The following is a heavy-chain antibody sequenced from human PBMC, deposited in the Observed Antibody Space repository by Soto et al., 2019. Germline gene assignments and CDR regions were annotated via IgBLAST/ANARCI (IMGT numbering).Heavy chain of an antibody. V-gene: IGHV1-8*01. CDR1: GYTFTSYD. D-gene: IGHD1-20*01. J-gene: IGHJ3*02. Sequence: SVKVSCKASGYTFTSYDINWVRQATGQGPEWMGWMSPNTGTIVYAQKFQGRVTMTRNTSTSTAYMTLSSLRSEDTAVYYCARDRPGIKTYEAFDIWGQGTTGTVSS. CDR2: MSPNTGTI. CDR3: ARDRPGIKTYEAFDI.